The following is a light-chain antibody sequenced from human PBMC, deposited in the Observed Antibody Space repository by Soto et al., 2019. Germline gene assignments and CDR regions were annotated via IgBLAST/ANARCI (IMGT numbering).Light chain of an antibody. CDR1: QSISSW. CDR3: HQYNIYSPT. J-gene: IGKJ1*01. V-gene: IGKV1-5*03. CDR2: KAS. Sequence: DIQMTQSPSTLSASVGDRVTITCRASQSISSWLAWYQQKPGKAPKLLIYKASSLESGVPSRFSGSGSGTEFTLTISSLQPDDFSTYYCHQYNIYSPTFGQGTKVEIK.